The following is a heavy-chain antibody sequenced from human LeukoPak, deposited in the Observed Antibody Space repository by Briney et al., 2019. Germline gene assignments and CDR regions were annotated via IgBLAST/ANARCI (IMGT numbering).Heavy chain of an antibody. CDR2: IYTSGST. J-gene: IGHJ6*03. V-gene: IGHV4-61*02. CDR3: ARGTLYGSGYYSYYMDV. CDR1: GGSINSVNSY. D-gene: IGHD3-10*01. Sequence: SQTLSLTCTVSGGSINSVNSYWSWIRQPAGKGLEWIGRIYTSGSTNYNPSLKSRVTISVDTSKNQFSLKLSSVTAADTAVYYCARGTLYGSGYYSYYMDVWGKGTTVTVSS.